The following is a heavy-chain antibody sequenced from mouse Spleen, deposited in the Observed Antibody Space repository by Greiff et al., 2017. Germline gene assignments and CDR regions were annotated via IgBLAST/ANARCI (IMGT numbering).Heavy chain of an antibody. CDR1: GYSITSGHY. CDR2: ISYDGSN. V-gene: IGHV3-6*01. J-gene: IGHJ1*03. Sequence: EVQLQESGPGLVKPSQSLSLTCSVTGYSITSGHYWNWIRQFPGNKLEWMGYISYDGSNNYNPSLKNRISITRDTSKNQFFLKLNSVTTEDTATYYCARAGHGGYFDVWGTGTTVTVSS. CDR3: ARAGHGGYFDV. D-gene: IGHD3-1*01.